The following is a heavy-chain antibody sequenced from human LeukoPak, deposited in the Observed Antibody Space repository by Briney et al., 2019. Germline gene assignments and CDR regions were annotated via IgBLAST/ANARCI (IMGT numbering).Heavy chain of an antibody. CDR2: ISSSGSTI. CDR1: GFTFSDYY. V-gene: IGHV3-11*04. J-gene: IGHJ6*03. Sequence: GGSLRLSCAASGFTFSDYYMSWIRQAPGKGLEWVSYISSSGSTIHYADSVKGRFTISRDNAKNSLYLQMNSLRAEDTAVYYCARLPYYYYYMDVWGKGTTVTVSS. CDR3: ARLPYYYYYMDV.